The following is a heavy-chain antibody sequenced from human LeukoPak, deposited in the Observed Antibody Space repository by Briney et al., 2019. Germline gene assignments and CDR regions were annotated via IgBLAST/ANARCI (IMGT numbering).Heavy chain of an antibody. V-gene: IGHV4-39*07. D-gene: IGHD3-10*01. J-gene: IGHJ5*02. CDR1: GGSISSSSYY. Sequence: PSETLSLTCTVSGGSISSSSYYWGWLRQPPGKGLEWIGSIYYSGSTYYNPSLKSRVTISVDTSKNQFSLKLSSVTAADTAVYYCARAYLLWFGELLLNNWFDPWGQGTLVTVSS. CDR3: ARAYLLWFGELLLNNWFDP. CDR2: IYYSGST.